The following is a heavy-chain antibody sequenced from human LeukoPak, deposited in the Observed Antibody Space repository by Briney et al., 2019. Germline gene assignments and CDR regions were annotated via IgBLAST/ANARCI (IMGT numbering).Heavy chain of an antibody. D-gene: IGHD6-13*01. V-gene: IGHV1-69*13. CDR1: GGTFNSYA. CDR3: ARSPLVLFSDAFDI. Sequence: SVKVSCKASGGTFNSYAISWVRQAPGQGLEWMGGIIPIFGTANYAQKFQGRVTITADESTSTAYMELSSLRSEDTAVYYCARSPLVLFSDAFDIWGQGTMVTVSS. CDR2: IIPIFGTA. J-gene: IGHJ3*02.